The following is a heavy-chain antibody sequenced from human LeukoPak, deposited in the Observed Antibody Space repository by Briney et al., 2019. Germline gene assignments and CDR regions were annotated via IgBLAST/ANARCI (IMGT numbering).Heavy chain of an antibody. J-gene: IGHJ5*02. D-gene: IGHD2-2*01. CDR3: ARDALGYCSSTSCSPDWFDP. CDR1: GFTFSSYS. Sequence: PGGSLRLSCAASGFTFSSYSMNWVRQAPGKGLEWVSYISSSSSTIYYADSVKGRFTISRDNAKNSLYLQMNSLRAEDTAVYYCARDALGYCSSTSCSPDWFDPWGQGTLVTVSS. V-gene: IGHV3-48*01. CDR2: ISSSSSTI.